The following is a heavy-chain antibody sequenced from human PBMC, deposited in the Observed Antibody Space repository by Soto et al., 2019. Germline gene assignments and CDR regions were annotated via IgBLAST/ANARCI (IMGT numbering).Heavy chain of an antibody. J-gene: IGHJ4*02. CDR2: INHSGST. CDR1: GGSFSGYY. Sequence: PSETLSLTCAVYGGSFSGYYWSWIRQPPGKGLEWIGEINHSGSTNYNPSLKSRVTISVDTSKNQFSLKLSSVTAADTAVYYCARLAIWCSSTSCSTMVRGVIYDYWGQGTLVTVSS. D-gene: IGHD3-10*01. V-gene: IGHV4-34*01. CDR3: ARLAIWCSSTSCSTMVRGVIYDY.